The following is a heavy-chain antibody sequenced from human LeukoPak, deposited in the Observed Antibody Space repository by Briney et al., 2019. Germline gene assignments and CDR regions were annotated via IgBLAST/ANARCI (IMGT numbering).Heavy chain of an antibody. CDR3: ARGVNYYDSSGYYQLLYYYGMDV. CDR2: ISSSGSTI. J-gene: IGHJ6*02. V-gene: IGHV3-48*03. Sequence: GGSLRLSCAASGFTFSSYEMNWVRQAPGKGLEWVSYISSSGSTIYYADSAKGRFTISRDNAKNSLYLQMNSLRAEDTAVYYCARGVNYYDSSGYYQLLYYYGMDVWGQGTTVTVSS. CDR1: GFTFSSYE. D-gene: IGHD3-22*01.